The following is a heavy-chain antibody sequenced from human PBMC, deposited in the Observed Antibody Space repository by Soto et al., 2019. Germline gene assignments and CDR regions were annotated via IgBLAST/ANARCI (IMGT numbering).Heavy chain of an antibody. V-gene: IGHV1-69*08. CDR1: GGTLSSYS. J-gene: IGHJ6*03. CDR3: PRVTGGHDSGGNYMDV. CDR2: IITFVGKA. Sequence: QVQLVQSGPEVKKPGSSVKVSCKTSGGTLSSYSISWVRQAPGQGLEWVGKIITFVGKANVAQQFQGRVMITADRSTDTTYMELRRLTSDDTAVYYCPRVTGGHDSGGNYMDVWGTGTTVTVSS. D-gene: IGHD5-12*01.